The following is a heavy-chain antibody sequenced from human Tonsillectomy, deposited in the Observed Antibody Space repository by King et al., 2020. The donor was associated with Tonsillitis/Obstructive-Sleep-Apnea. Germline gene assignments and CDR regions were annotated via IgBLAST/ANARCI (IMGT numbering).Heavy chain of an antibody. V-gene: IGHV3-66*01. CDR3: ATDFWSRNHFDH. Sequence: VQLVESGGGLVQPGGSLRLSCAASGFTVSSNYMTWVRQAPGKGLEWVSLIYSGGSKYYSDSVKDRFTISRDNSKNTLYLQINSLRTEDTAVYSCATDFWSRNHFDHWGQGTLVTVSS. CDR1: GFTVSSNY. J-gene: IGHJ4*02. CDR2: IYSGGSK. D-gene: IGHD3-3*01.